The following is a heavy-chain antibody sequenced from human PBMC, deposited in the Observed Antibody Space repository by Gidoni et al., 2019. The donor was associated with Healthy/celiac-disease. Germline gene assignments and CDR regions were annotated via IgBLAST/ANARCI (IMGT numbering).Heavy chain of an antibody. D-gene: IGHD5-12*01. CDR3: AKYLGWLQPQFDY. CDR2: ISGRGGNT. Sequence: EVQLLESGGGLVQPGGSLRLSCAVAGFTFSSYALSWVRPVPGQGLEWVSAISGRGGNTYYADSVKGRFTISRDNSKNTLYLQMNSLRAEDTAVYYCAKYLGWLQPQFDYWGQGTLVTVSS. V-gene: IGHV3-23*01. J-gene: IGHJ4*02. CDR1: GFTFSSYA.